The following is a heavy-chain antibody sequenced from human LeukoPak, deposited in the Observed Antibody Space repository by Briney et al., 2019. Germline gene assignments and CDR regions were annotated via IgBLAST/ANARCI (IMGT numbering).Heavy chain of an antibody. CDR1: GHTFTGYY. CDR2: INPNSGGT. Sequence: ASVKVSCKASGHTFTGYYMHWVRQAPGHGLEWMGRINPNSGGTNYAQKFQGRVTMTRDTSISTAYMELSRLRSDDTAVYYCARASPIVATIGLDYWGQGTLVTVSS. CDR3: ARASPIVATIGLDY. D-gene: IGHD5-12*01. V-gene: IGHV1-2*06. J-gene: IGHJ4*02.